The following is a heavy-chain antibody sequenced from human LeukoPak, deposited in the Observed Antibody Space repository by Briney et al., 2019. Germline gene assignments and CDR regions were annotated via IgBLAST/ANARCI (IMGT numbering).Heavy chain of an antibody. D-gene: IGHD2-2*01. V-gene: IGHV4-34*01. CDR1: GGSFSGYY. Sequence: SETLSLTCAVYGGSFSGYYWSWIRQPPGKGLEWIGEINHSGSTNYNPSLKSRVTISVDTSKNQFSLKLSSVTATDTAVYYCAKGGPYQELDYWGQRTLVTVSS. J-gene: IGHJ4*02. CDR2: INHSGST. CDR3: AKGGPYQELDY.